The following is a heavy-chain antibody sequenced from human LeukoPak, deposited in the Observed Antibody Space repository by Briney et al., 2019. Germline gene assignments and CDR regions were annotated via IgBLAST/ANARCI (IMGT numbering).Heavy chain of an antibody. CDR1: GGSISSYY. Sequence: PSETLSLTCTVSGGSISSYYWSWIRQPAGKGLEWIGRIYTSGSTNYNPSLKSRVTMSVDTSKNQFSLKLSSVTAADTAVYYCARGFGIAARHTYYYYMDVWGKGTTVTVSS. J-gene: IGHJ6*03. CDR2: IYTSGST. D-gene: IGHD6-6*01. V-gene: IGHV4-4*07. CDR3: ARGFGIAARHTYYYYMDV.